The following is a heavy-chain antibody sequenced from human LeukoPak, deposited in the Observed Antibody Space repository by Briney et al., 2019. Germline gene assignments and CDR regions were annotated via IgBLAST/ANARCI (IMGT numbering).Heavy chain of an antibody. CDR3: ARVMPSGGWYDY. V-gene: IGHV3-64*01. Sequence: GGSLRLSCAASGFTFSSYAMHWVRQAPGKGLEYVSAISSNGGSTYYANSVKGRFTISRDNSKNTLYLQMGSLRAEDMAVYYCARVMPSGGWYDYWGQGTLVTVSS. D-gene: IGHD6-19*01. CDR1: GFTFSSYA. CDR2: ISSNGGST. J-gene: IGHJ4*02.